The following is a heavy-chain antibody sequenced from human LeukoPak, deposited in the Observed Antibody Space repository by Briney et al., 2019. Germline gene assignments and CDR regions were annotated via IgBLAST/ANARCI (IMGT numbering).Heavy chain of an antibody. D-gene: IGHD3-9*01. Sequence: GGSLRLSCAASGFTFSSYWMTWVRQAPGKGLEWVANINQDGGEKYYVDSAKGRSTISRDNAKNSLYLQMNSLRAEDTAVYYCARPSKRYFELDWGQGTLVTVSS. CDR2: INQDGGEK. CDR1: GFTFSSYW. V-gene: IGHV3-7*01. J-gene: IGHJ4*02. CDR3: ARPSKRYFELD.